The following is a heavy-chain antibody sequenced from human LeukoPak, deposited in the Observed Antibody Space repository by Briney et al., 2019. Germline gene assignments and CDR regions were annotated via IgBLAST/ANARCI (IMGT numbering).Heavy chain of an antibody. V-gene: IGHV4-59*12. D-gene: IGHD1-1*01. Sequence: TSETLSLTCTVSGGSISSYYWSWIRQPPGKGLEWIGYIYYGGSTNYNPSLKSRVTISVDTSKNQFSLKLSSVTAADTAVYYCARPWRGYYFDYWGQGTLVTVSS. CDR2: IYYGGST. CDR3: ARPWRGYYFDY. J-gene: IGHJ4*02. CDR1: GGSISSYY.